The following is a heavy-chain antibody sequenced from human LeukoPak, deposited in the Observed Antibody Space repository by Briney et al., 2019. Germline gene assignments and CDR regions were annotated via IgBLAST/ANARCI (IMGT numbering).Heavy chain of an antibody. V-gene: IGHV3-21*01. D-gene: IGHD1-14*01. Sequence: GGSLRLSCAASGFTFSSYSMNWVRQAPGKGLEWVSSISSGSSYIYYADSVKGRFTISRDNAKNSLYLQMNSLRAEDTAVYYCARVGVSDITGTTNYMDVWGKGTTVTVSS. CDR2: ISSGSSYI. CDR3: ARVGVSDITGTTNYMDV. CDR1: GFTFSSYS. J-gene: IGHJ6*03.